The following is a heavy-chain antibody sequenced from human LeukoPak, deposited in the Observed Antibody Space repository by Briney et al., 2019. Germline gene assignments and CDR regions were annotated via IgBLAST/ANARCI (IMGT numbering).Heavy chain of an antibody. CDR3: ARGAFRAAPAGNYYYYGMDV. CDR2: MNPNSGGT. D-gene: IGHD6-13*01. J-gene: IGHJ6*02. Sequence: ASVKVSCKASGDTFTGYYMHWVRQAPGQGLEWMGRMNPNSGGTNYAQKFQGRVTMTRDTSISTAYMELSRLRSDDTAVYYCARGAFRAAPAGNYYYYGMDVWGQGTTVTVSS. CDR1: GDTFTGYY. V-gene: IGHV1-2*06.